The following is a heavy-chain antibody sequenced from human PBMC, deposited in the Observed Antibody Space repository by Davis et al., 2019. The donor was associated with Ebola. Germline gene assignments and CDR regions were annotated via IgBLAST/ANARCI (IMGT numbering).Heavy chain of an antibody. Sequence: ASVKVSCKASGYTFTSYDINWVRQATGQGLEWMGWMNPNSGNTGYAQKFQGRVTMTRNTSISTAYMELSSLRSEDTAVYYCARGIAVAGRDYFDYWGQGTLVTVSS. CDR1: GYTFTSYD. CDR3: ARGIAVAGRDYFDY. CDR2: MNPNSGNT. D-gene: IGHD6-19*01. V-gene: IGHV1-8*01. J-gene: IGHJ4*02.